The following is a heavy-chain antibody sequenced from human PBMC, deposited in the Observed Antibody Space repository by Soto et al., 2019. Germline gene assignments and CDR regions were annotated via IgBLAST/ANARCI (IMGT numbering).Heavy chain of an antibody. Sequence: ASVKVSCKASGGTFSSYTISWVRQAPGQGLEWMGRIIPILGIANYAQKFQGRVTITADKSTSTAYMELSSLRSEDTAVYYCARALYYDYIWGSYPAPAYFDYWGQGTLVTVSS. CDR3: ARALYYDYIWGSYPAPAYFDY. D-gene: IGHD3-16*02. CDR2: IIPILGIA. V-gene: IGHV1-69*02. CDR1: GGTFSSYT. J-gene: IGHJ4*02.